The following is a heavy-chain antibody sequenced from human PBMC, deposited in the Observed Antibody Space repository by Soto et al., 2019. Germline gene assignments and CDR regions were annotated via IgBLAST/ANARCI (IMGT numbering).Heavy chain of an antibody. Sequence: VQLVESGGGLVQPGGSLRLSCAASGFTFSTYTMNWVRQAPGKGLEWISYISVSGSGEFYADSVRGRFTISRDNAKNSLYLQMDRLRVEDSAVYYCARDRSWAFDIWGQGARVIVSS. CDR1: GFTFSTYT. D-gene: IGHD3-16*02. CDR2: ISVSGSGE. CDR3: ARDRSWAFDI. V-gene: IGHV3-48*01. J-gene: IGHJ3*02.